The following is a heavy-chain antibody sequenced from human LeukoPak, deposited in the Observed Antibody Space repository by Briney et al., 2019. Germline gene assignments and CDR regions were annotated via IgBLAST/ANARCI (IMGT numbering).Heavy chain of an antibody. CDR2: INPNSGGT. V-gene: IGHV1-2*02. Sequence: ASVKVSCKASGYTFTGYYMHWVRQAPGQGPEWMGWINPNSGGTNYAQKFQGRVTMTRDTSISTAYMELSRLRSDDTAVYYCASLWFGELSYFDYWGQGTLVTVSS. CDR3: ASLWFGELSYFDY. CDR1: GYTFTGYY. D-gene: IGHD3-10*01. J-gene: IGHJ4*02.